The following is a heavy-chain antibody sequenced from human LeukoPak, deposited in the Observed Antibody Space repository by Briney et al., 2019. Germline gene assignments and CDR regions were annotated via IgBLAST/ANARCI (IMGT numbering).Heavy chain of an antibody. CDR3: ARVPIAAAGRDEYYFDY. D-gene: IGHD6-13*01. J-gene: IGHJ4*02. Sequence: ANYAQNFQGRDTITTDESTSTAYMELSSLRSEDTAVYYCARVPIAAAGRDEYYFDYWGQGTLVTVSS. CDR2: A. V-gene: IGHV1-69*05.